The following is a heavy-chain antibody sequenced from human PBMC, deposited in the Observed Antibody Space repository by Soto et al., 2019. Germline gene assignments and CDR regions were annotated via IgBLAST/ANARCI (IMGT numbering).Heavy chain of an antibody. Sequence: QVQLQESGPGLVKPSQTLSLTCTVSGGSISSGGYYWSWIRQHPGKGLEWIGYIYYSGSTYYNPSLKSRVTISVDTSKNQFSLKLSSVTAADTGVYYCATYDSSDYYSGSPIGWFDPWGQGTLVTVSS. CDR3: ATYDSSDYYSGSPIGWFDP. CDR1: GGSISSGGYY. CDR2: IYYSGST. D-gene: IGHD3-22*01. V-gene: IGHV4-31*03. J-gene: IGHJ5*02.